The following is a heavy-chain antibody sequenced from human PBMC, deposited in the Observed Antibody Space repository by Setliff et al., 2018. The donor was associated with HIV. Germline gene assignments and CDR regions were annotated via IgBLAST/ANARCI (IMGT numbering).Heavy chain of an antibody. Sequence: KSSETLSLTCAVSGYSIRSGYYWGWIRQSPGKGLEWIGTMFRTGTSYYNPSLTSRVTISQDTSKNQFSLELTSVTAADTAAYYCATVDGTRYLDYWGQGKLVTVSS. V-gene: IGHV4-38-2*01. CDR3: ATVDGTRYLDY. J-gene: IGHJ4*02. CDR1: GYSIRSGYY. D-gene: IGHD1-1*01. CDR2: MFRTGTS.